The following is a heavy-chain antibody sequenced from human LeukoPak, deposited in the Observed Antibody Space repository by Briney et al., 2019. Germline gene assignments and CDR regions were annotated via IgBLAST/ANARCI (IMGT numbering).Heavy chain of an antibody. J-gene: IGHJ2*01. CDR3: ARSEYYDDSTNWFFDL. CDR2: VNPSGGRT. CDR1: GYSFIRYF. Sequence: ASVKVSCKASGYSFIRYFLHWVRQAPGQGLEWMGMVNPSGGRTTYAQKFQGRVSMTGDKSTSTVYMDLRSLKSEDTAVYYCARSEYYDDSTNWFFDLWGRGTLVTVSS. D-gene: IGHD3-22*01. V-gene: IGHV1-46*01.